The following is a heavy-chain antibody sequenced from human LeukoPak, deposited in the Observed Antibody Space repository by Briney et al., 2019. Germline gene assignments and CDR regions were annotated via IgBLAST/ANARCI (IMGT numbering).Heavy chain of an antibody. CDR1: GGSISNYY. D-gene: IGHD2-15*01. J-gene: IGHJ5*02. V-gene: IGHV4-39*01. CDR2: IYNSGST. Sequence: SETLSLTCAVSGGSISNYYWGWIRQPPGKGLEWIGSIYNSGSTYLNPSLKSRVTISVDTSKNQFSLKLTSVTAADTAVYYCARHKRYRSGGSCPTNPNWFDPWGQGTLVTVSS. CDR3: ARHKRYRSGGSCPTNPNWFDP.